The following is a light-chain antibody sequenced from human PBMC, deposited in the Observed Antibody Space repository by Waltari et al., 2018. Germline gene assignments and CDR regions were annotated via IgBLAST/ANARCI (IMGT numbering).Light chain of an antibody. V-gene: IGLV2-11*01. Sequence: QSALTQPRSVSGSPGQSVTISCTGISSDVFVSWYQEHPGKAPKVVIYDVSKRPSGVPERFSGSKSGSTASLTISGLQDEDEADYYCCSYVSGYFYDFGTGTKVTVL. CDR1: SSDVF. J-gene: IGLJ1*01. CDR2: DVS. CDR3: CSYVSGYFYD.